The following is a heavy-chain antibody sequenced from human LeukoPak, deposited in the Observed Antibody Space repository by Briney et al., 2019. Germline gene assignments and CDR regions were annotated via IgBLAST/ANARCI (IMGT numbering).Heavy chain of an antibody. CDR3: ARSDYYDSSGCPD. V-gene: IGHV4-59*01. CDR2: IYYSGST. CDR1: GGSLSSYY. J-gene: IGHJ4*02. Sequence: PSETLSLTCTVSGGSLSSYYWSWIRQPPGKGLEWIGYIYYSGSTNYNPSLKSRVTISVDTSKNQFSLKLSSVTAADTAVYYCARSDYYDSSGCPDWGQGTLVTVSS. D-gene: IGHD3-22*01.